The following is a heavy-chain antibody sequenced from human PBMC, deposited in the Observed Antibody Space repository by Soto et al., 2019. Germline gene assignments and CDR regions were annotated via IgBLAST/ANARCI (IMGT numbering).Heavy chain of an antibody. Sequence: GASVKVSCKASGGTFSSYAISWVRQAPGQGLEWMGGIIPIFGTANYAQKFQGRVTITADESTSTAYMELSSLRSEDTAVYYCARAARWYYYDSSGYPPIVMDVWGQGTTVTVSS. J-gene: IGHJ6*02. CDR3: ARAARWYYYDSSGYPPIVMDV. CDR2: IIPIFGTA. CDR1: GGTFSSYA. D-gene: IGHD3-22*01. V-gene: IGHV1-69*13.